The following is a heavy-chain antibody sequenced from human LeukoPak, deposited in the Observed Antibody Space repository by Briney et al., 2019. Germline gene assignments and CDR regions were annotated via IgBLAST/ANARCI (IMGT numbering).Heavy chain of an antibody. V-gene: IGHV4-34*01. CDR1: GGSFSGYY. J-gene: IGHJ4*02. Sequence: SETLSLTCAVYGGSFSGYYWSWIRQPPGKGLEWIGEINHSGSTNYNPSLKSRVTISVDTSKNQFSLKLSSVTAADTAVYYCAAGDRADLDYWGQGTLVTVSS. CDR3: AAGDRADLDY. D-gene: IGHD3-16*01. CDR2: INHSGST.